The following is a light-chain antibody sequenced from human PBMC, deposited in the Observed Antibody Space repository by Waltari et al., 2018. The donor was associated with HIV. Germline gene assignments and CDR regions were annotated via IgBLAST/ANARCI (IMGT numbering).Light chain of an antibody. CDR2: EGS. V-gene: IGLV2-14*02. J-gene: IGLJ3*02. Sequence: QSALTQPASVSGSPGQSITISCTGTSSDVGSYNLVSWYQQHPGKAPKLMIYEGSKRPSGVSKRFSGSKSGTSASLAISGLRSEDEADYYCAAWDDSLSGVLFGGGTKLTVL. CDR1: SSDVGSYNL. CDR3: AAWDDSLSGVL.